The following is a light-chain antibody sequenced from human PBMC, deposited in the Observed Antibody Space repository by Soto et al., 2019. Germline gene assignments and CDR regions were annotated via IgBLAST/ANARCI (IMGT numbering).Light chain of an antibody. CDR2: GAS. CDR1: QSVSDN. Sequence: EIVMTQSPATLSVSPGERATLSCRASQSVSDNLAWYQQKPGQTPRLIINGASTRATGIPARFSGSGSGTEFTLTISSLQSEDFAVYYCQQYKSWPPFTFGQGTKLEI. J-gene: IGKJ2*01. V-gene: IGKV3D-15*01. CDR3: QQYKSWPPFT.